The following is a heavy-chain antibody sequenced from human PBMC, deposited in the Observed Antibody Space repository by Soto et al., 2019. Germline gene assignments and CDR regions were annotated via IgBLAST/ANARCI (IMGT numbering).Heavy chain of an antibody. V-gene: IGHV4-31*03. D-gene: IGHD1-1*01. CDR2: INHRGSL. CDR3: ARELPQRQGRNMDV. Sequence: QVQLQESGPGLVKPSQTLSLTCTVTGGSMTSGDQYCTWIRHPPVERLEWFGYINHRGSLYYNPSLKSRVSMSVDTSKNQFSLNLSCVTAADTGVYYCARELPQRQGRNMDVWGQGPTVTVSS. CDR1: GGSMTSGDQY. J-gene: IGHJ6*02.